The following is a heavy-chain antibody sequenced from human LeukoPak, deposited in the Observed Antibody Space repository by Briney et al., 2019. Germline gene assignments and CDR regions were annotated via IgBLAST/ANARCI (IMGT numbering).Heavy chain of an antibody. V-gene: IGHV3-30*18. Sequence: GRSLRLSCAASGFTFSNYGMHWVRQAPGKGLEWMAVIAYDGSNKYYADSVKGRISISRDNSKNTLFLQMNSLRAEDTAVYYCAKERSGGWPFDYWGQGTLVTVSS. CDR1: GFTFSNYG. D-gene: IGHD6-19*01. J-gene: IGHJ4*02. CDR2: IAYDGSNK. CDR3: AKERSGGWPFDY.